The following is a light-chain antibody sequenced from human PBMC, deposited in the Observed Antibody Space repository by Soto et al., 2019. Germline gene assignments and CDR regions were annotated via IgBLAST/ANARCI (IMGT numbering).Light chain of an antibody. CDR3: LQHNLFPRT. CDR1: QAIRND. V-gene: IGKV1-17*01. Sequence: DIQMTRSPSSLSASVGDRVTITCRASQAIRNDLAWYQQKPGRAPKRLIYGSSSLQSGVPSRFSGSGSGTEFTLTISSLQPEDFGTYYCLQHNLFPRTFGQGTKVDIK. J-gene: IGKJ1*01. CDR2: GSS.